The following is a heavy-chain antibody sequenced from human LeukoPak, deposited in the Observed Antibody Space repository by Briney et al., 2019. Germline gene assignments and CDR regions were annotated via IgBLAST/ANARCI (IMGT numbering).Heavy chain of an antibody. Sequence: GESLKISCKGSGYSFTSYWIGWVRQMPGKGLEWTGIIYPGDSDTRYSPSFQGQVTISADKSISTAYLQWSSLKASDTAMYYCARQSCSSTSCFDYWGQGTLVTVSS. V-gene: IGHV5-51*01. CDR1: GYSFTSYW. J-gene: IGHJ4*02. CDR3: ARQSCSSTSCFDY. D-gene: IGHD2-2*01. CDR2: IYPGDSDT.